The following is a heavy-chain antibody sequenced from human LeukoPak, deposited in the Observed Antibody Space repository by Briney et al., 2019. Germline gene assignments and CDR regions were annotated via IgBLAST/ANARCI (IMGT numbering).Heavy chain of an antibody. D-gene: IGHD6-13*01. V-gene: IGHV3-9*01. CDR1: GFTFDDYA. Sequence: GRSLRLSCAASGFTFDDYAMHWVRQAPGKGLGWVSGISWNSGSIGYADSVKGRFTISRDNAKNSLYLQMNSLRAEDTALYYCATSYSSSWYGTVWGQGTLVTVSS. CDR2: ISWNSGSI. J-gene: IGHJ4*02. CDR3: ATSYSSSWYGTV.